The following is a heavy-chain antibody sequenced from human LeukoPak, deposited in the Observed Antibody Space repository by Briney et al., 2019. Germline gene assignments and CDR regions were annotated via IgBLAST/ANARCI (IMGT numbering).Heavy chain of an antibody. V-gene: IGHV3-23*01. Sequence: GGSLRLSCAASGFTFSSYAMSWVRQAPGKGLEWVSAISGSGGSTFYADSVKGRFTISRDNSKNTLYLQMNSLRAEDTAVYYCAKDLSSGYYPMTEYFQHWGQGTLVTVSS. D-gene: IGHD3-22*01. CDR1: GFTFSSYA. CDR2: ISGSGGST. CDR3: AKDLSSGYYPMTEYFQH. J-gene: IGHJ1*01.